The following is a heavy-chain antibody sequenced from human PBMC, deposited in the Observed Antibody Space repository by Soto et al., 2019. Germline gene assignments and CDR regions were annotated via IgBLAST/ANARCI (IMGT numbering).Heavy chain of an antibody. V-gene: IGHV3-23*01. CDR3: AKDLSEGSSWYNNWFDP. D-gene: IGHD6-13*01. CDR2: ISGSGGST. CDR1: GFTFSSYA. Sequence: PGGSLRLSCAASGFTFSSYAMSWVRQAPGKGLEWVSAISGSGGSTYYADSVKGRFTISRDNSKNTLYLQMNSLRAEDTAVYYCAKDLSEGSSWYNNWFDPWGQGTLATVSS. J-gene: IGHJ5*02.